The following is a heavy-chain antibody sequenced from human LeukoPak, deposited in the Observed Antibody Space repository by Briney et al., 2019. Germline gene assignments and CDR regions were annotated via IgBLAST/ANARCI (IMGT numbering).Heavy chain of an antibody. CDR1: GGSISRSN. Sequence: SETLSLTCTVSGGSISRSNWGWIRQPPGKGLEWIGSMYFSGSTYYKPSLKSRVTISVDTSKNQFSLKLSSVTAADTAVYYCARGDGYNFDYWGQGTLVTVSS. D-gene: IGHD5-24*01. CDR3: ARGDGYNFDY. V-gene: IGHV4-39*07. J-gene: IGHJ4*02. CDR2: MYFSGST.